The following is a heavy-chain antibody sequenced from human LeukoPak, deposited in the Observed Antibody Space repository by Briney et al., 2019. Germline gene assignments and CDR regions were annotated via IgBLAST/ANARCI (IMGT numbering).Heavy chain of an antibody. CDR1: GDSLSSSTFY. D-gene: IGHD6-13*01. V-gene: IGHV4-39*07. CDR3: ARDVTAAFDY. J-gene: IGHJ4*02. CDR2: IYYSGST. Sequence: SETLSLTCSVSGDSLSSSTFYGGWIRQPPGKGLEWIGSIYYSGSTYYNPSLKSRVTISVDTSKNQFSLKLSSVTAADTAVYYCARDVTAAFDYWGQGTLVTVSS.